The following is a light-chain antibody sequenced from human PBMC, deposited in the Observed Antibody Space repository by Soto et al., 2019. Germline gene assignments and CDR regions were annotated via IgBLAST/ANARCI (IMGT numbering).Light chain of an antibody. CDR2: GAF. CDR1: QSVGGA. J-gene: IGKJ4*01. CDR3: QQYKNWPPLT. Sequence: EIVMTQSPATLSVSPGETATLSCRASQSVGGAVAWYQHKPGRAPRLLIVGAFIRATGVPGRFSCGGSGTEFALTISSLQSEDFAVYYCQQYKNWPPLTFGGGTTVEIK. V-gene: IGKV3-15*01.